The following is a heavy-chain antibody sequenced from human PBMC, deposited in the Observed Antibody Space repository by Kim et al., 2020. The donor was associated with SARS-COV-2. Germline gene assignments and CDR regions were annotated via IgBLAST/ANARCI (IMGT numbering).Heavy chain of an antibody. CDR2: IKPDGSEE. J-gene: IGHJ4*02. CDR1: GLDFSSYW. D-gene: IGHD4-4*01. V-gene: IGHV3-7*01. Sequence: GGSLRLSCAASGLDFSSYWMHWVRQAPGKGLEWVGNIKPDGSEEHYVDSVKGRFTISRDNAKISLYLQMNNLRADDTAVYYCAAGTATIGAPQDYWGRGTLVTVSS. CDR3: AAGTATIGAPQDY.